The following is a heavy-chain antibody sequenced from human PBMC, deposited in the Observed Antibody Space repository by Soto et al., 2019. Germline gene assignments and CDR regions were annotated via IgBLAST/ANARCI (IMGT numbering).Heavy chain of an antibody. CDR2: ISAHNGNT. V-gene: IGHV1-18*01. Sequence: QVHLVQSGAEVKKPGASVKVSCKASGYTFTSYGITWVRQAPGQGLEWMGWISAHNGNTDYAQKLQGRVIVTRDTSTSTAYMELRGLRYDDTAVYYCARGRYGDYWGQGALVTVSS. D-gene: IGHD1-1*01. CDR1: GYTFTSYG. CDR3: ARGRYGDY. J-gene: IGHJ4*02.